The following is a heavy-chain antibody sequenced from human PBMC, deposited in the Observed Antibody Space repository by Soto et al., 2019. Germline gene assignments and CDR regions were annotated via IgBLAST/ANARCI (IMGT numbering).Heavy chain of an antibody. Sequence: EVKLLESGGGLVQPGGSLRLSCAASGFSFSTYSMSWVRQAPGKGLLWVSRIKSDGSITNYADSVKGRFTISRDNAKNTVYLQVSSLRAEDTAIYYCTRGGRGGFDYWGQGALVTVSS. J-gene: IGHJ4*02. D-gene: IGHD3-16*01. CDR3: TRGGRGGFDY. CDR2: IKSDGSIT. V-gene: IGHV3-74*02. CDR1: GFSFSTYS.